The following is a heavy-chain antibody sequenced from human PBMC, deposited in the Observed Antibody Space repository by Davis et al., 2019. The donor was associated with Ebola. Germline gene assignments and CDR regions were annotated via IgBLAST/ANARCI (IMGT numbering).Heavy chain of an antibody. D-gene: IGHD5-12*01. V-gene: IGHV3-11*06. CDR3: ARLEWLRLDYYFDY. J-gene: IGHJ4*02. Sequence: GGSLRLSCAASGFTFSDYYMSWIRQAPGKGLEWVSYISSSSSYTNYADSVKGRFTISRDNAKNSLYLQMNSLRAEDTAVYYCARLEWLRLDYYFDYWGQGTLVTVSS. CDR1: GFTFSDYY. CDR2: ISSSSSYT.